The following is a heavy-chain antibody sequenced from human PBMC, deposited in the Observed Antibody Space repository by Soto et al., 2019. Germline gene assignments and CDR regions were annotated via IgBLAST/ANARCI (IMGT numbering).Heavy chain of an antibody. D-gene: IGHD3-10*02. J-gene: IGHJ4*02. Sequence: EVQLVESGGGLVQPGRSLRLSCAASGFNFDDYAMHWVRQAPGKGLEWVSGISWNSGSIGYADSVKGRFTISRDNAKNCLYLQINTLRAEETGLYYCVIDMFDLINSPDSRGQGTLVSASS. V-gene: IGHV3-9*01. CDR1: GFNFDDYA. CDR2: ISWNSGSI. CDR3: VIDMFDLINSPDS.